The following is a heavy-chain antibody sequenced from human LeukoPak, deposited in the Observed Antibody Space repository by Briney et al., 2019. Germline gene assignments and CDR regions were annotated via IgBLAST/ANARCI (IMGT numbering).Heavy chain of an antibody. D-gene: IGHD6-13*01. Sequence: ASVKVSCKASGYTFTGYYIHWVRQAPGQGLEWMGWINPNSGGTNYAQKFQGRVTMTRDTSISTAYMELSRLRSDDTAVYYCARASRIAAASRGYNWFDPWGQGTLVTVSS. CDR1: GYTFTGYY. J-gene: IGHJ5*02. CDR3: ARASRIAAASRGYNWFDP. CDR2: INPNSGGT. V-gene: IGHV1-2*02.